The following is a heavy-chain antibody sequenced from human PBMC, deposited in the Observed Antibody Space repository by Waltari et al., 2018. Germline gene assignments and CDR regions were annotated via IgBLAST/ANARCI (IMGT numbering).Heavy chain of an antibody. J-gene: IGHJ4*02. Sequence: QVQLVQSGAEVKKPGSSVKVSCKASGGTFSSYAISWVRQAPGQGLEWMGGIIPIVGTATYAQKFQVRVTITADESTSTAYMELSSLRSEDTAVYYCARVRGSSFPDYWGQGTLVTVSS. V-gene: IGHV1-69*12. CDR3: ARVRGSSFPDY. D-gene: IGHD6-6*01. CDR1: GGTFSSYA. CDR2: IIPIVGTA.